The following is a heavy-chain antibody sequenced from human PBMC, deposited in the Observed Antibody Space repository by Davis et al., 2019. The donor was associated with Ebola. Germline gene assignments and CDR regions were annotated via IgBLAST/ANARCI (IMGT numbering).Heavy chain of an antibody. V-gene: IGHV4-39*01. CDR3: ASQHWYYGMDV. Sequence: SETLSLTCTVSGGSISSSSYYWGWIRQPPGKGLEWIGCIYYSGSTYYNPSLKSRVTISVDTSKNQFSLKLSSVTAADTAVYYCASQHWYYGMDVWGQGTTVTVSS. CDR2: IYYSGST. CDR1: GGSISSSSYY. D-gene: IGHD1-1*01. J-gene: IGHJ6*02.